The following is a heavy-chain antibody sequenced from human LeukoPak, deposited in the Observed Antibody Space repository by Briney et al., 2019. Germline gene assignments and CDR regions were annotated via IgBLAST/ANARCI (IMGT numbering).Heavy chain of an antibody. CDR1: GGSISSYY. CDR2: IYYSGST. J-gene: IGHJ5*02. V-gene: IGHV4-59*01. CDR3: ARGQSGSYFYWFDP. Sequence: PSETLSLTCTVSGGSISSYYWSWIRQPPGKGLEWIGYIYYSGSTNYNPSLKSRVTISVDTSKNQFSLKLSSVTAADTALYYCARGQSGSYFYWFDPWGQGTLVTVSS. D-gene: IGHD1-26*01.